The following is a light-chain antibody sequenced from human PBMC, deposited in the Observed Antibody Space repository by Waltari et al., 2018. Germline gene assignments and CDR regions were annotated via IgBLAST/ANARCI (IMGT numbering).Light chain of an antibody. J-gene: IGLJ3*02. CDR3: SLYTSSSTWV. CDR2: EVS. CDR1: SSDVGSYNR. Sequence: QSALTQPPSVSGSPGQSVTISCTGTSSDVGSYNRVSWYQQPQGTAPKLMIYEVSNRPSGVPDRFSGSKSGNTASLTISGLQAEDEADYYCSLYTSSSTWVFGGGTKLTVL. V-gene: IGLV2-18*01.